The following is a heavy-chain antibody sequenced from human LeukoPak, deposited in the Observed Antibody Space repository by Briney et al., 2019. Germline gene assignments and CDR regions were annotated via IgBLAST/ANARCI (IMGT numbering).Heavy chain of an antibody. D-gene: IGHD2-2*01. Sequence: GVSVRLPCEASGLSVCSYNMHGVRQSRGRGLECVSSINGGSNDIYYADSMEGRFTISRDSAKNSLYLQMNSLRAEDTAVYYCARDNAGAYGMDVWGQGTTVTVSS. CDR2: INGGSNDI. CDR1: GLSVCSYN. V-gene: IGHV3-21*01. J-gene: IGHJ6*02. CDR3: ARDNAGAYGMDV.